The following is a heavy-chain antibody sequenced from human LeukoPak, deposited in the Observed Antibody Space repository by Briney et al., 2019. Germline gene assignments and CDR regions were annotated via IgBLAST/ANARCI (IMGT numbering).Heavy chain of an antibody. V-gene: IGHV4-38-2*02. CDR3: ARTRSRLGYFDY. J-gene: IGHJ4*02. CDR2: IYHSGST. D-gene: IGHD6-6*01. CDR1: GYSITSNYY. Sequence: PSETLSLTCTVSGYSITSNYYWGWIRQPPGKGLEWIGSIYHSGSTYYNPSLKGRATISVDMSKNQFSLKLSSLTAADTAVYYCARTRSRLGYFDYWGQGTLVRVPS.